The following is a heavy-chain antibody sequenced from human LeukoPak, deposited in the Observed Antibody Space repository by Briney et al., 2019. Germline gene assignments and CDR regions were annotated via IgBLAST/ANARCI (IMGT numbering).Heavy chain of an antibody. CDR3: ARGGFGPLQRTKSYYYYMDV. V-gene: IGHV4-39*07. CDR2: FYYSGST. Sequence: SETLSLTCTVSGGSISSSTYYWGWIRQPPGKGLEWIGSFYYSGSTYYNPSLKSRVTMSVDTSKNQFSLKLSSVTAADTAVYYCARGGFGPLQRTKSYYYYMDVWGKGTTVTISS. D-gene: IGHD3-10*01. J-gene: IGHJ6*03. CDR1: GGSISSSTYY.